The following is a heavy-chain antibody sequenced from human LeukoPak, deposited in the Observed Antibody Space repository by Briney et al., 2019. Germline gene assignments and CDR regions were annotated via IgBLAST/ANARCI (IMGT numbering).Heavy chain of an antibody. V-gene: IGHV1-24*01. D-gene: IGHD6-19*01. CDR3: ATANPRKPIPTSGYSSGWYY. CDR2: FHPEDGET. CDR1: GYTLTELS. Sequence: ASVKVSCKVSGYTLTELSMHWVRQAPGKGLEWMGGFHPEDGETIYAQKFQGRVTMTEDTSTDTAYMELSSLRSEDTAVYYCATANPRKPIPTSGYSSGWYYWGQGTLVTVSS. J-gene: IGHJ4*02.